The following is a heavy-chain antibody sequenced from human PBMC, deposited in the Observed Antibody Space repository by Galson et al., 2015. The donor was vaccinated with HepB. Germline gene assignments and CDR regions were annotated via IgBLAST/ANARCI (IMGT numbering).Heavy chain of an antibody. CDR2: INPNSGDT. CDR3: ARGGYGDHGVFDY. Sequence: SVKVSCKASGYTFSGYYMHWVRQAPGQGLEWMGWINPNSGDTNYAQKFQGRVTMTRDTSISTADMELSRLRSDDTAVYSCARGGYGDHGVFDYWGQGTLVTVSS. V-gene: IGHV1-2*02. D-gene: IGHD4-17*01. CDR1: GYTFSGYY. J-gene: IGHJ4*02.